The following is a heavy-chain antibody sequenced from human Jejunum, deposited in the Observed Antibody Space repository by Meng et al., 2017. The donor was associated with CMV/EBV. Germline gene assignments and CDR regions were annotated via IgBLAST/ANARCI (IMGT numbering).Heavy chain of an antibody. D-gene: IGHD4-11*01. CDR3: AKQGYSNDLDY. CDR2: VSGSGHTT. J-gene: IGHJ4*02. V-gene: IGHV3-23*01. Sequence: CSATGVTFSSYALTWVRQAPGKGLRWVSTVSGSGHTTYYADSVKGRFTISRDNSTNTLFLPLNSLRAEDTAVYYCAKQGYSNDLDYWGQGTPVTVSS. CDR1: GVTFSSYA.